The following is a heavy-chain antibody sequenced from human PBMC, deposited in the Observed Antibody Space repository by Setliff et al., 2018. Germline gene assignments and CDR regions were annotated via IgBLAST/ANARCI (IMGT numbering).Heavy chain of an antibody. CDR1: GGTFSSYA. V-gene: IGHV1-8*02. D-gene: IGHD2-2*01. CDR3: ARRDQAGFFDY. Sequence: ASVKVSCKASGGTFSSYAISWVRQATGQGLEWMGWMNPNSGNTGYAQKFQGRVTMTRNTSISTAYMELSSLRSEDTALYYCARRDQAGFFDYWGQGTLVTVSS. J-gene: IGHJ4*02. CDR2: MNPNSGNT.